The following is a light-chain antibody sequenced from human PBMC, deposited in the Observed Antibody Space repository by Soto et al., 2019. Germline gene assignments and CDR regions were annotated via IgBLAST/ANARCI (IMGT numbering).Light chain of an antibody. CDR3: QQYGSPLWT. CDR1: QSITSSY. CDR2: GTI. V-gene: IGKV3-20*01. Sequence: EAVLTQSPGTLSLSPGERATLSCRASQSITSSYLAWYQQKPGQAPRLLLSGTISRATGIPDRFSGSGSGIAFTLTISRLEPEDFAVYYWQQYGSPLWTFGQGTKVEIK. J-gene: IGKJ1*01.